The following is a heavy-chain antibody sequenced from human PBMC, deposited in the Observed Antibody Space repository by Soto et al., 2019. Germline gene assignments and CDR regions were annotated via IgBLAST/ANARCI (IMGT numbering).Heavy chain of an antibody. CDR2: ISYDGSNK. J-gene: IGHJ4*02. CDR1: GFTFSSYG. V-gene: IGHV3-30*18. Sequence: QVQLMESGGGVVQPGRSLRLSCAASGFTFSSYGMHWVRQAPGKGLEWVAVISYDGSNKYYADSVKGRFTISRDNSKNTLYLQMNSLRAEDTAVYYCAKDARDYVWGSYRYNYYFDYWGQGTLVTVSS. D-gene: IGHD3-16*02. CDR3: AKDARDYVWGSYRYNYYFDY.